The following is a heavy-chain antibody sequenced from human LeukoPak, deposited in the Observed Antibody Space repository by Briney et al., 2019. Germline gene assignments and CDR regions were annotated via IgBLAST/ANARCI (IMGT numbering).Heavy chain of an antibody. J-gene: IGHJ4*02. Sequence: VASVKVSCKASGYTFTSYGISWVRQAPGQGLEWMGWISAYNGNTNYAQKFQGRVTMTTDTSTSTAYMELRSLRSDDTAVYYCARDRPRWGSGSYNGEIWGQGTLVTVSS. CDR2: ISAYNGNT. CDR3: ARDRPRWGSGSYNGEI. D-gene: IGHD3-10*01. V-gene: IGHV1-18*04. CDR1: GYTFTSYG.